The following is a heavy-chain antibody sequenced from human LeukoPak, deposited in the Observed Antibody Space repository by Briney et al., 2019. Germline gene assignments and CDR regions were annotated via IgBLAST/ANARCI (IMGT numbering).Heavy chain of an antibody. CDR2: IYPGDSDT. CDR3: ASLMEYYRAY. CDR1: GYSFTSYW. D-gene: IGHD2/OR15-2a*01. V-gene: IGHV5-51*01. Sequence: GESLEISCKGSGYSFTSYWIGRVRQRPRKGLEWMGIIYPGDSDTRYSPSFQGQVTISADKSISTAYLQWSSLKASDTAMYYCASLMEYYRAYWGQGTLVTVSS. J-gene: IGHJ4*02.